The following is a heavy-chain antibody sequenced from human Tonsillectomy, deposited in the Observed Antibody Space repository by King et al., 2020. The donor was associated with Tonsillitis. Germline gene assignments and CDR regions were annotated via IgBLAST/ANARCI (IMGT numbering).Heavy chain of an antibody. Sequence: QLVQSGAEVKKPGSSVKVSCRASGGSFSSHAISWVRQAPGQGLEWMGGIIPIFGTANYAQKFQGRVTITADESTGTADMELSSLRSEDPAVYYCASVLGARVAFDIWGQGTMVTVSS. CDR1: GGSFSSHA. CDR2: IIPIFGTA. D-gene: IGHD3-10*01. J-gene: IGHJ3*02. V-gene: IGHV1-69*01. CDR3: ASVLGARVAFDI.